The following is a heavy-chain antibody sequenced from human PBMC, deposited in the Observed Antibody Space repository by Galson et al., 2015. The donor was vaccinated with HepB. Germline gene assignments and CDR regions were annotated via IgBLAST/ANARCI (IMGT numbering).Heavy chain of an antibody. V-gene: IGHV3-48*02. CDR3: AGDLGSGWYTIWDS. D-gene: IGHD6-19*01. CDR2: ISSSSSSI. Sequence: SLRLSCAASGFTFSSYTMNWVRQAPGKGLQWVSFISSSSSSIDYEDSVKGRFTISRDDAINSLYLQMNSLRDEDTAVYYCAGDLGSGWYTIWDSWGQGTLVTVSS. CDR1: GFTFSSYT. J-gene: IGHJ4*02.